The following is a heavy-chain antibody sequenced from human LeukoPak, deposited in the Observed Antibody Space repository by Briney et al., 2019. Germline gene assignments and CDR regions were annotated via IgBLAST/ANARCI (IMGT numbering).Heavy chain of an antibody. D-gene: IGHD5-24*01. Sequence: PSETLSLTCTVSGGSISSYYWSWIRQPPGKGLEWIGYIYYSGSTNYNPSLKSRVTISVDTSKNQFSLKLSSVTAADTAVYYCARDPDGYTPRAAFDIWGQGTMVTVSS. CDR3: ARDPDGYTPRAAFDI. J-gene: IGHJ3*02. V-gene: IGHV4-59*12. CDR1: GGSISSYY. CDR2: IYYSGST.